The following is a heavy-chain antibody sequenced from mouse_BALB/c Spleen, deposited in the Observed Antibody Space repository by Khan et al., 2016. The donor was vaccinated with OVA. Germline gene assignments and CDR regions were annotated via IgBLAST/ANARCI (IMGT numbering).Heavy chain of an antibody. D-gene: IGHD1-1*01. CDR3: VRTRLRFYAMDY. CDR1: GFTFNTNA. V-gene: IGHV10S3*01. CDR2: IRSKSNNYAT. Sequence: EVQLVESGGGLVQPKGSLKLSCAASGFTFNTNAMNWVRQAPGKGLEWVARIRSKSNNYATYYADSVKDRFTISRDDSQSMLYLQMNNLKTEDTAMYYCVRTRLRFYAMDYWGRETSVTVSS. J-gene: IGHJ4*01.